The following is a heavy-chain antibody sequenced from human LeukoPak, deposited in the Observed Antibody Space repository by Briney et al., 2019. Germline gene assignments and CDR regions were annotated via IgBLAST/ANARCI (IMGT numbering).Heavy chain of an antibody. CDR2: VYYSGST. J-gene: IGHJ5*02. D-gene: IGHD1-14*01. CDR1: GGSISTYY. Sequence: ETLSLTCTVSGGSISTYYWSWIRQPPGKGLEWIGSVYYSGSTVYNPSLKSRLTISVDTSKNQFSLNLESVTAADTALYYCARNSSSGWFAPWGQGTRVTVSS. V-gene: IGHV4-59*01. CDR3: ARNSSSGWFAP.